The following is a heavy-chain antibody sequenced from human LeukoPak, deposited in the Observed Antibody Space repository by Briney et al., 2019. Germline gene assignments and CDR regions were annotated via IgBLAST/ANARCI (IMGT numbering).Heavy chain of an antibody. Sequence: SEALSLTCTVSGGSISSGSYYWSWIRQPAGKGLEWIGRIYTSGSTNYNPSLKSRVTISVDTSKNQFSLKLSSVTAAGTAVYYCARVRLGYCSSTSCYDAFDIWGQGTMVTVSS. J-gene: IGHJ3*02. CDR1: GGSISSGSYY. CDR2: IYTSGST. V-gene: IGHV4-61*02. CDR3: ARVRLGYCSSTSCYDAFDI. D-gene: IGHD2-2*01.